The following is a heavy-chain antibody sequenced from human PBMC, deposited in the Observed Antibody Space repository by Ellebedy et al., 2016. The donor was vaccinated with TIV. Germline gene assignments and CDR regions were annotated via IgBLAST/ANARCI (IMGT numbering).Heavy chain of an antibody. CDR1: GLTFSSHA. D-gene: IGHD4-23*01. CDR2: LTGSGGNT. V-gene: IGHV3-23*01. CDR3: ARDPVGVGPAFDV. J-gene: IGHJ3*01. Sequence: GESLKISCAASGLTFSSHAMSWVRQAPGKGLEWVSSLTGSGGNTYYAYSVKGRFTISRDNSKNTLYLQMNSLRAEDTAIYFCARDPVGVGPAFDVWGQGTMVTVSS.